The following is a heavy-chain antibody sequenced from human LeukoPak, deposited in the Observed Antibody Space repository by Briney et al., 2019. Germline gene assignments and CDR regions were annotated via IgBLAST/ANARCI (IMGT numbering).Heavy chain of an antibody. Sequence: ASVTVSCKASGYTFTGYYMHWVRQAPGQGLEWMGWINPNSGGTNYAQKFQGRVTMTRDTSISTAYMELSRLRSDDTAVYYCARDRKVGATRGDDAFDIWGQGTMVTVSS. J-gene: IGHJ3*02. CDR1: GYTFTGYY. CDR3: ARDRKVGATRGDDAFDI. V-gene: IGHV1-2*02. D-gene: IGHD1-26*01. CDR2: INPNSGGT.